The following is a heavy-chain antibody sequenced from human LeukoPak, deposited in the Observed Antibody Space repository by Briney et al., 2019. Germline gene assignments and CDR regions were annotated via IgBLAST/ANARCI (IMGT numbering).Heavy chain of an antibody. V-gene: IGHV3-23*01. CDR3: AKGSSGYFADL. CDR1: GFIFNNYG. Sequence: GGSLRLSCAASGFIFNNYGLIWVRQAPGKGREWVSAISNGGGGTLYADFVKGRLTISRDNSKHTLFLQMNSRRAEDTALYYCAKGSSGYFADLWGQGTMVTVSS. J-gene: IGHJ5*02. CDR2: ISNGGGGT. D-gene: IGHD3-22*01.